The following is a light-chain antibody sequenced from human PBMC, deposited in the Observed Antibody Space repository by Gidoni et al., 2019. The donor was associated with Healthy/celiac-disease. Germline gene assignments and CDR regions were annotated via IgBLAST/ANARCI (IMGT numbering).Light chain of an antibody. CDR3: QQYYSTPYT. J-gene: IGKJ2*01. V-gene: IGKV4-1*01. CDR2: WAS. Sequence: DIVMTQSPDPLPVSLRERATINCKSSQSVLYSSNNKNYLAWYQQKPGQPPKLLIYWASTRESGVPDRFSGSGSGTDFTLTISSLQAEDVAVYYCQQYYSTPYTFGQGTKLEIK. CDR1: QSVLYSSNNKNY.